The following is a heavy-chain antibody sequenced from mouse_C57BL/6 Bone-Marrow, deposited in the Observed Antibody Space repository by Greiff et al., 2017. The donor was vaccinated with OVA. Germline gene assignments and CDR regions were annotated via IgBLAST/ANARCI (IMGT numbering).Heavy chain of an antibody. V-gene: IGHV10-3*01. CDR1: GFPFNTYA. CDR2: IRCTSSTYET. CDR3: VRERDGWSAWFAY. D-gene: IGHD2-3*01. Sequence: VKLVESGGGLVQPTGSLTLSCAASGFPFNTYAMHWVRQAPGKGLEWVARIRCTSSTYETYYADSVKDRFTISRDDSQSMLYLQMNNLKTEDTAMYYCVRERDGWSAWFAYWGQGTLVTVSA. J-gene: IGHJ3*01.